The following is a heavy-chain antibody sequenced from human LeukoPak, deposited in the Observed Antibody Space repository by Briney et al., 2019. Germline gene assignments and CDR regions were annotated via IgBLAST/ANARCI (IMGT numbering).Heavy chain of an antibody. CDR3: ARDLSRAGLYDSRFVGSY. CDR1: GYTFTGYY. Sequence: EASVKVSCKASGYTFTGYYMHWVRQAPGQGLEWMGWINPNSGGTNYAQKFQGRVTMTRDTSISTAYMELSRLRSDDTAVYYCARDLSRAGLYDSRFVGSYWGQGTLVSGSS. D-gene: IGHD3-22*01. V-gene: IGHV1-2*02. CDR2: INPNSGGT. J-gene: IGHJ4*02.